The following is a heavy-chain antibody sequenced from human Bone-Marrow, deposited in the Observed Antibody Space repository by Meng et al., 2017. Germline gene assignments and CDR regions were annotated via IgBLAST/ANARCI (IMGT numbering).Heavy chain of an antibody. V-gene: IGHV4-30-2*01. D-gene: IGHD5-24*01. CDR2: IYHSGTA. CDR3: ARGDGYNRYFDY. CDR1: GGSISSDNYP. J-gene: IGHJ4*02. Sequence: QLQLQESRSGPVKPSQTLSLTCAVSGGSISSDNYPWSWIRQPPGKGLESIGYIYHSGTAYYNPSLESRVPISVDRSKNQFSLKLSSVTAADTAVYYCARGDGYNRYFDYWGQGTLVTVSS.